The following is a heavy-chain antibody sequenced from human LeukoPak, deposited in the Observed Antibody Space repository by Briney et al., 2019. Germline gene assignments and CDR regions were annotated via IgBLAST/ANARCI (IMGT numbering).Heavy chain of an antibody. D-gene: IGHD4-11*01. CDR3: AKNRDSDSSRIRKYYFDY. Sequence: PGGSLRLSYAASGFTFSSYGMHWVRQAPGKGLEWGACIQYDGSNKYYADSVKGRFTISRDNSENTLYLQINSLRAEDTAVYYCAKNRDSDSSRIRKYYFDYWGQGTLVTVSS. CDR1: GFTFSSYG. V-gene: IGHV3-30*02. J-gene: IGHJ4*02. CDR2: IQYDGSNK.